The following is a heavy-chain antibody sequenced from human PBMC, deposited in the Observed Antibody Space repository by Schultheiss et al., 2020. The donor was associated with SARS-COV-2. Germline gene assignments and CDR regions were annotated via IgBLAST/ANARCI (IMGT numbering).Heavy chain of an antibody. V-gene: IGHV3-30-3*01. CDR2: ISYDGSNK. D-gene: IGHD2-2*01. CDR3: AKAYCSSTSCYTGHFDY. J-gene: IGHJ4*02. Sequence: VGSLRLSCAASGFTFSSYAMHWVRQAPGKGLEWVAVISYDGSNKYYADSVKGRFTISRDNSKNTLYLQMNSLRAEDTAVYYCAKAYCSSTSCYTGHFDYWGQGTLVTVSS. CDR1: GFTFSSYA.